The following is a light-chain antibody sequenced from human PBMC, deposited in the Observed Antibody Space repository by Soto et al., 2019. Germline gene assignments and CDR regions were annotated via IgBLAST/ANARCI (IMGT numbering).Light chain of an antibody. J-gene: IGKJ1*01. CDR3: QQSYSTPWT. CDR1: RSITSY. CDR2: GAS. Sequence: IQMTQSTSSLSACVGDRVTITCRASRSITSYLSWYQQKPGKAPKLLIYGASSLESGVPSRFSGSGSGTDFTLTISSLQPEDFATYYCQQSYSTPWTFGQGTKVEIK. V-gene: IGKV1-39*01.